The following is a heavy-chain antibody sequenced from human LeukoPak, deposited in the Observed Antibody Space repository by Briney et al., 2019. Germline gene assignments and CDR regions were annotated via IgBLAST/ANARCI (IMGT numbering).Heavy chain of an antibody. J-gene: IGHJ5*02. CDR2: IYYSGST. CDR3: ARDGYDNSGYYFRGFDP. D-gene: IGHD3-22*01. Sequence: SETLSLTCTVSGGSISSSSYYWGWIRQPPGKGLEWIGSIYYSGSTYYNPSLKSRVTISVDTSKNQFSLKLSSVTAADTAVYYCARDGYDNSGYYFRGFDPWGQGTLVTVSS. V-gene: IGHV4-39*07. CDR1: GGSISSSSYY.